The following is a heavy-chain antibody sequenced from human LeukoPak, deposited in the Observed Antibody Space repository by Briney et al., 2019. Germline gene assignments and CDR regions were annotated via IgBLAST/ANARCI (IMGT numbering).Heavy chain of an antibody. CDR3: ARGGSGYALNWFDP. J-gene: IGHJ5*02. V-gene: IGHV4-59*01. CDR1: GGSIGSYY. CDR2: IPYSGST. Sequence: PSETLSLTCTVSGGSIGSYYWSWIRQPPGKGLEWIGHIPYSGSTNYNPSLKGRVTISVYTSKNEFSLKLSSVTAADTAVYYCARGGSGYALNWFDPWGQGTLVTVSS. D-gene: IGHD5-12*01.